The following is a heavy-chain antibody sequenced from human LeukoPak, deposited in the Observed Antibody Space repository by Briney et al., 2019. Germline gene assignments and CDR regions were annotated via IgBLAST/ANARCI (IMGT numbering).Heavy chain of an antibody. D-gene: IGHD3-3*01. CDR1: GFTFNSYS. V-gene: IGHV3-21*01. CDR3: ARAFYDFWSGYSDNFDY. Sequence: GGSLRLSCAASGFTFNSYSMNWVRQAPGKGLEWVSSIESSSTYIYYADSVKGRFTVSRNNAENSLYLQMNSLRAEDTAVYYCARAFYDFWSGYSDNFDYWGQGTLVTVSS. J-gene: IGHJ4*02. CDR2: IESSSTYI.